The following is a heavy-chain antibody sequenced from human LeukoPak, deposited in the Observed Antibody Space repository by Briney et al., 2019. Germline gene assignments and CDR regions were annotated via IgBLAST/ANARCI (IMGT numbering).Heavy chain of an antibody. V-gene: IGHV1-8*01. CDR1: GYTFTSYD. Sequence: ASVKVSCKASGYTFTSYDINWVRQATGQGLEWMGWMNPNSGNTGYAQKFQGRVTMTRNTSISTAYMELSSLRSEDTAVYYCAKDLISHRRWLQFVSSTYYFDYWGQGTLVTVSS. J-gene: IGHJ4*02. CDR2: MNPNSGNT. D-gene: IGHD5-24*01. CDR3: AKDLISHRRWLQFVSSTYYFDY.